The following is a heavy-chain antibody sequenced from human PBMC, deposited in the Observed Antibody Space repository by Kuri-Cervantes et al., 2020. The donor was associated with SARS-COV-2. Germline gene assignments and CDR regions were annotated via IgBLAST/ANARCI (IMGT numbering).Heavy chain of an antibody. V-gene: IGHV3-23*01. CDR1: GVSFGDYA. Sequence: GESLRLSCEGCGVSFGDYAMSWVRQSPGKGLGWVSAISGSGSNTYYADSVKCRFIITRDNSKNTQYLQMDSLRADDTAVYYCARDTVTTPDVDYYCMDVWGQGTTVTVSS. D-gene: IGHD4-17*01. CDR3: ARDTVTTPDVDYYCMDV. CDR2: ISGSGSNT. J-gene: IGHJ6*02.